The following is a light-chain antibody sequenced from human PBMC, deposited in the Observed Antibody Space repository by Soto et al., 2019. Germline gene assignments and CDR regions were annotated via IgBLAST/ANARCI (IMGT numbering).Light chain of an antibody. CDR2: DAS. J-gene: IGKJ1*01. CDR3: QQYQIDWT. CDR1: QRVNTC. V-gene: IGKV1-5*01. Sequence: DIQMTQSPSTLSASVVDRVSITCRSSQRVNTCLAWYQQKPGKAPTLLIYDASSLQSGVPSRFSGSGSGTEFTLTISSLQPDDFATYYCQQYQIDWTFGQGTKVEIK.